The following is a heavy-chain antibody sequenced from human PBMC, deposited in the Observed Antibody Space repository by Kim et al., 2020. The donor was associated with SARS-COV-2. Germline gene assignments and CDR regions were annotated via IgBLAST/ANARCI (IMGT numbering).Heavy chain of an antibody. D-gene: IGHD2-2*03. CDR1: GFTFTGYA. V-gene: IGHV3-23*01. CDR2: IDGSDGTT. CDR3: MKGGWGWIWDH. Sequence: GGSLRLSCTTSGFTFTGYAMSWVRQAPGKGLEWVSSIDGSDGTTYYVDSVKVRFTISRDNSKNTLYSQMNSLRAADTAVYYCMKGGWGWIWDHWGQGTRV. J-gene: IGHJ4*02.